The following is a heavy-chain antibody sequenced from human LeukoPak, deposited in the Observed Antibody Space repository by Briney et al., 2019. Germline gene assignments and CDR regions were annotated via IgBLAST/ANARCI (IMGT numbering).Heavy chain of an antibody. CDR1: GFSFNTFA. D-gene: IGHD3-16*01. J-gene: IGHJ6*02. V-gene: IGHV3-23*05. CDR3: TKDSQGSYDGFWYGTYGMDV. Sequence: PGGSLRPSCVASGFSFNTFALTWVRQAPGKGLEWVSTISDYPHYADSVRGRFTISRDNSRKTVFLQMNSLTPEDAATYYCTKDSQGSYDGFWYGTYGMDVWGQGTTVTVSS. CDR2: ISDYP.